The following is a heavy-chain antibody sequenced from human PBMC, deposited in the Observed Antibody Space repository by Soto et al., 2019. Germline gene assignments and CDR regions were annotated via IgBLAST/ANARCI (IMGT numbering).Heavy chain of an antibody. CDR1: GYSFTSYW. V-gene: IGHV5-51*01. CDR3: ARHGITIFGGGYYMDV. CDR2: IYPGDSDT. D-gene: IGHD3-3*01. J-gene: IGHJ6*03. Sequence: GESLKISCKGSGYSFTSYWIGWVRQMPGKGLEWMGIIYPGDSDTRYSPSFQGQVTISADKSISTAYLQWSSLKASDTAMYYCARHGITIFGGGYYMDVWGKGTTVTVSS.